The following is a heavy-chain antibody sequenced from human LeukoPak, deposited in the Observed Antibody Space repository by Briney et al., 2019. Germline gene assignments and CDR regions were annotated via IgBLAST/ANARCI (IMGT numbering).Heavy chain of an antibody. CDR1: GFTFNNYG. CDR3: AKDRNRYDSSNYYCAY. Sequence: PGGSLTLSCAASGFTFNNYGMHWVRQAPGKGLEGVAYIRHDGSNTYYAASVKGHFTISNDKSKNTPYLDMYDLRAEDPAVYYGAKDRNRYDSSNYYCAYWGQGTLVTVSS. CDR2: IRHDGSNT. J-gene: IGHJ4*02. V-gene: IGHV3-30*02. D-gene: IGHD3-22*01.